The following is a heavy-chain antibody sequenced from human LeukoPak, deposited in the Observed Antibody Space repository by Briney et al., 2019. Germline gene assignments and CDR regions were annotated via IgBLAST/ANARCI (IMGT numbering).Heavy chain of an antibody. J-gene: IGHJ4*02. V-gene: IGHV1-46*01. CDR2: IRPSGGNT. Sequence: ASVKVSCKASGYTFTNYYIDWVRQAPGQGLEWMGVIRPSGGNTDYAQKFQGRLTMTRDTSTSTVYMELSSLRSEDTAMYYCAGDGGGDGFGWAFDSWGQGTLVTVSS. CDR3: AGDGGGDGFGWAFDS. CDR1: GYTFTNYY. D-gene: IGHD3-16*01.